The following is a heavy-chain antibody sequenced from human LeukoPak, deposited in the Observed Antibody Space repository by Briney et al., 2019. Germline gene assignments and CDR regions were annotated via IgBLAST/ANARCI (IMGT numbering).Heavy chain of an antibody. CDR1: GFTFSSYA. V-gene: IGHV3-23*01. CDR2: ISGNGGST. J-gene: IGHJ4*02. CDR3: ARHSGYSYGYESYYFDY. D-gene: IGHD5-18*01. Sequence: GGSLRLSCAASGFTFSSYAMSWVRQAPGKGPEWVSAISGNGGSTYYADSVKGRFTISRDNSKNTLYLQMNSLRAEDTAVYYCARHSGYSYGYESYYFDYWGQGTLVTVSS.